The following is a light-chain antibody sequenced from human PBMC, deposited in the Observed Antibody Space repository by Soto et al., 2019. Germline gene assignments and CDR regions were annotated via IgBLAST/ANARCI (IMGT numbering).Light chain of an antibody. CDR3: QQSFSSPPWT. CDR1: QNIKTY. J-gene: IGKJ1*01. Sequence: DIQMTQSPSSLSASVGDSVAITCRASQNIKTYLNWYQQKPGKAPNLLIYAASSLHSGVPSRFSGSGSGTDFTLTISSLQPEDFATYYCQQSFSSPPWTFGQGTKVVIK. V-gene: IGKV1-39*01. CDR2: AAS.